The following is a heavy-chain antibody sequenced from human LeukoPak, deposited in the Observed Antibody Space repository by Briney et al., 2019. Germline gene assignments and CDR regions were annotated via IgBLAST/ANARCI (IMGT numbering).Heavy chain of an antibody. CDR3: ARAYQPLGGLSLPDY. V-gene: IGHV7-4-1*02. J-gene: IGHJ4*02. CDR2: IHPNTGNP. Sequence: VASVKVSCKASGYTFTNYAMNWVRQAPGQGLEWMGWIHPNTGNPTYAQGFTGRFVFSLDTSVSTTYLQIISLKAEDTAVYYCARAYQPLGGLSLPDYWGQGTLVTVSS. D-gene: IGHD3-16*02. CDR1: GYTFTNYA.